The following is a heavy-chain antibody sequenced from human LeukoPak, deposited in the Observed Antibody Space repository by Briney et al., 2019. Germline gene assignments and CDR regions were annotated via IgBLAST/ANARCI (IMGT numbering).Heavy chain of an antibody. D-gene: IGHD3-16*01. V-gene: IGHV4-61*01. CDR1: GDSVSGGTYY. CDR3: AREGGPYRPLDY. J-gene: IGHJ4*02. Sequence: SETLSLTCTVSGDSVSGGTYYWTWIRQPPGKGLEWIGCVYYSGITNYSPSLKSRVTISLDTSKGQFSLKLSSVTAADTAVYYCAREGGPYRPLDYSGQGTLVTVS. CDR2: VYYSGIT.